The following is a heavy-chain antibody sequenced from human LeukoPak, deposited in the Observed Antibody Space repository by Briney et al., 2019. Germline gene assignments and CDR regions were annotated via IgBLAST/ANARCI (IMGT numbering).Heavy chain of an antibody. Sequence: SGTLSLTCAVSGGSISSSNWWSWVRQPPGKGLEWIGEIYHSGSTNYNPSLKSRVTISVDKSKNQFSLKLSSVTAADTAVYYCARGRWGVERYYYGSGSPPDYWGQGTLVTVSS. CDR3: ARGRWGVERYYYGSGSPPDY. CDR1: GGSISSSNW. J-gene: IGHJ4*02. CDR2: IYHSGST. D-gene: IGHD3-10*01. V-gene: IGHV4-4*02.